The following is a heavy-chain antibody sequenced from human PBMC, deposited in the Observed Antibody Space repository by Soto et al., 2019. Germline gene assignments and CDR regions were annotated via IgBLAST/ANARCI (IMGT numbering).Heavy chain of an antibody. V-gene: IGHV3-66*01. CDR2: IYSGGDT. J-gene: IGHJ4*02. CDR3: ATSGWGGYPYFFDY. D-gene: IGHD5-12*01. Sequence: DVQLVQSGGGLVQPGGSLRLSCAASGITVSSSYMTWVRQAPGRGLEWVSVIYSGGDTYYAASVKGRFAISRDKSKNTLYLQMNSLRAEDTGVYYCATSGWGGYPYFFDYWGQGSLVTVSS. CDR1: GITVSSSY.